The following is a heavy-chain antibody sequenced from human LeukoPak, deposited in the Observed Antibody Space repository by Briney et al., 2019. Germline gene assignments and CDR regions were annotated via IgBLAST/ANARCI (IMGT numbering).Heavy chain of an antibody. J-gene: IGHJ3*02. D-gene: IGHD3-3*01. V-gene: IGHV1-69*05. CDR1: GGTFSSYA. Sequence: ASVKVSCKASGGTFSSYAISWVRQAPGQGLEWMGRIFPIFGTANYAQKFQGRVTVTTDESTSTAYMELSSLRSEDTAVYYCARDRKWSAAIFDAFDIWGQGTMVTVSS. CDR3: ARDRKWSAAIFDAFDI. CDR2: IFPIFGTA.